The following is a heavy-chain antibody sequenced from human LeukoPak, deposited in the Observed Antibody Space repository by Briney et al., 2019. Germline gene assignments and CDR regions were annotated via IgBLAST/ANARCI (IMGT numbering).Heavy chain of an antibody. CDR2: IYYSGST. Sequence: KTSETLSLTCTVSGGSISSSSYYWGWIRQPPGKGLEWIGSIYYSGSTYYNPSLKSRVTISVDTSKNQFSLKLSSVTAADTAVYYCASVKVSEVQWLDRFDYWGQGTLVTVSS. CDR3: ASVKVSEVQWLDRFDY. J-gene: IGHJ4*02. V-gene: IGHV4-39*01. CDR1: GGSISSSSYY. D-gene: IGHD6-19*01.